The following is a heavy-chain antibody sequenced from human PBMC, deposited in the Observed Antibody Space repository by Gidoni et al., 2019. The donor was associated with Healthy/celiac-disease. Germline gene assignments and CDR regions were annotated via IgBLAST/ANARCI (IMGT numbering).Heavy chain of an antibody. J-gene: IGHJ5*02. CDR3: ARVRIEQLVRTRWFDP. D-gene: IGHD6-6*01. V-gene: IGHV4-31*03. Sequence: QVQLQESGPGLVKPPQTLSLPCPVSGASISSCGYYWSWIRQHPGKGLEWSGYIDYSWSTYYNPSLKSRVTISVNTSKNQFSLKLSSVTAADTAVYYCARVRIEQLVRTRWFDPWGQGTLVTVSS. CDR2: IDYSWST. CDR1: GASISSCGYY.